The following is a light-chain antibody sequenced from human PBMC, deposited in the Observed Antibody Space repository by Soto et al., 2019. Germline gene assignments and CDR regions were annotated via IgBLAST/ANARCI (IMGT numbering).Light chain of an antibody. V-gene: IGLV2-14*01. J-gene: IGLJ1*01. CDR3: GSYTASTTLFL. CDR2: EVT. Sequence: QSALTQPASVAGSPGQSITISCTGTTSDFSRYNYVAWYQQLPGKAPKLLIYEVTNRPSGVSDRFSGSKSGNTASLTISGLQSDEEADYYCGSYTASTTLFLFGTGTKLPVL. CDR1: TSDFSRYNY.